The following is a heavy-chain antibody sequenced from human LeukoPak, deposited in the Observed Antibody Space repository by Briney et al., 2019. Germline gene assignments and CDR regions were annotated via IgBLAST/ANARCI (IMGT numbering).Heavy chain of an antibody. CDR1: GGTFSSYA. Sequence: GASVKVSCKASGGTFSSYAISWVRQAPGQGLEWMGRIIPIFGTANYAQKFQGRVTITTDESTSTAYMELSSLRSEDTAVYYCATQLNYYYGSGSPGIFDYWGQGPLVPVSS. J-gene: IGHJ4*02. D-gene: IGHD3-10*01. V-gene: IGHV1-69*05. CDR2: IIPIFGTA. CDR3: ATQLNYYYGSGSPGIFDY.